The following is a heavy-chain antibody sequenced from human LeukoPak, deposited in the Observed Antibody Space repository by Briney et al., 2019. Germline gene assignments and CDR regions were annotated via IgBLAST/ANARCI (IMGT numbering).Heavy chain of an antibody. J-gene: IGHJ3*02. CDR2: INWNGGST. V-gene: IGHV3-20*04. CDR3: ARDIVLIAVAVRGSFDI. Sequence: GGSLTLSCAASGFPFDDYGMNWVRHVPGKGLEWVSCINWNGGSTGYADSVKGRFTISRDNAKNSLYLQVNSLRAEDTALYYCARDIVLIAVAVRGSFDIWGQGTMVTVSS. CDR1: GFPFDDYG. D-gene: IGHD6-19*01.